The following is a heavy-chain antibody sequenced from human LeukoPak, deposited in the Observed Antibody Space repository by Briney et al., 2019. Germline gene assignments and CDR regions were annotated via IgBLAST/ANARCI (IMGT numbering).Heavy chain of an antibody. Sequence: ASVKVSCKTSGYRFTGHHIHWVRQAPGQGLEWMGWINANSGGTQYAEKFQGRVTITRDTSISTVYMELTGLRSDDSAVYFCTREDFDILTGYSTRHWFDPWGQGTPVAVSS. J-gene: IGHJ5*02. CDR2: INANSGGT. CDR1: GYRFTGHH. D-gene: IGHD3-9*01. CDR3: TREDFDILTGYSTRHWFDP. V-gene: IGHV1-2*02.